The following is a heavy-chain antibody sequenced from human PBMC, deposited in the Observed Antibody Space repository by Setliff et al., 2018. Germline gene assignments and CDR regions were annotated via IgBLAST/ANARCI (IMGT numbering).Heavy chain of an antibody. CDR3: ARHPPPPNYFDIGALDS. D-gene: IGHD3-22*01. J-gene: IGHJ4*02. V-gene: IGHV1-69*02. CDR2: IIPVLDIT. Sequence: SCKASGGPLNSYSFSWVRQAPGQGLEWMGRIIPVLDITRYSQKFQGRVTITADKSTGIIYMELTSLRSDDTAVYYCARHPPPPNYFDIGALDSWGQGTLVTVSS. CDR1: GGPLNSYS.